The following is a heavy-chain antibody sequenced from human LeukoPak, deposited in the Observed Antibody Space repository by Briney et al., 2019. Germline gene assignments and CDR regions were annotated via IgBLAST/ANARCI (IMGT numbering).Heavy chain of an antibody. Sequence: SETLSLTCAVSGGSISSGGYSWSWIRQPPGKGLEWIGYIYHSGSTYYNPSLKSRVTISVDRSKNQFSLKLSSVTAADTAVYYCARXYCXSXSCXKGWFDPWGQGTLVTVSS. V-gene: IGHV4-30-2*01. CDR1: GGSISSGGYS. CDR3: ARXYCXSXSCXKGWFDP. CDR2: IYHSGST. D-gene: IGHD2-2*01. J-gene: IGHJ5*02.